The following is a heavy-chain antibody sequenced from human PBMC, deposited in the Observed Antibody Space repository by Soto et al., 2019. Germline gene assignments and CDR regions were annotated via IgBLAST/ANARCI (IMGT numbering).Heavy chain of an antibody. CDR2: IYYSGST. V-gene: IGHV4-30-4*01. Sequence: SETLSLTCTVSGGAISSGDYYWSWIRQPPGKGLEWIGYIYYSGSTYYNPSLKSRVTISVDTSKNQFSLKLSSVTAADTAVYYCAREGRHYYGSGIYYTYFQHWGEGTGVGVSS. D-gene: IGHD3-10*01. CDR1: GGAISSGDYY. CDR3: AREGRHYYGSGIYYTYFQH. J-gene: IGHJ1*01.